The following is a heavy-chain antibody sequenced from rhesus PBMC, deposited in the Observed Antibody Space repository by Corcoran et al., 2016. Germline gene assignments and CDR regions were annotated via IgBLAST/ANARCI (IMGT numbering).Heavy chain of an antibody. CDR2: ISSGGST. Sequence: EVQLVESGCGLAQPGGSLRLSCAASVFPFSSSAMHWVRQVPGKGLEWVSAISSGGSTYYADSVKGRFTISRDNSKNTLSLQMNSLRAEDTAVYYCAKLRGYYDSGSNFDYWGQGVLVTVSS. CDR3: AKLRGYYDSGSNFDY. V-gene: IGHV3-103*01. J-gene: IGHJ4*01. D-gene: IGHD3-28*01. CDR1: VFPFSSSA.